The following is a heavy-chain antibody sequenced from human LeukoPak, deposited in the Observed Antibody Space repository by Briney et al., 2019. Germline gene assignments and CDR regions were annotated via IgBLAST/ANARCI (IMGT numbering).Heavy chain of an antibody. CDR1: TDSFSSHY. Sequence: PSETLSLTCAVSTDSFSSHYWTWIRQPPGKGLEWIGYISYIGSTNYNPSLKSRVTISIDTSKNQFSLKLSSVTAADTAVYYCARGVVTVTKGFDIWGQGTMVSVSS. J-gene: IGHJ3*02. CDR3: ARGVVTVTKGFDI. V-gene: IGHV4-59*11. D-gene: IGHD4-17*01. CDR2: ISYIGST.